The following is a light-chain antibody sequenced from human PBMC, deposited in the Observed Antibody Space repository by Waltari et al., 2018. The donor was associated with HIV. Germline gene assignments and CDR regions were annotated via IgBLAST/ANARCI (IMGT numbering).Light chain of an antibody. CDR2: DDS. Sequence: SYFLTQPPSVSVAPGTTARITCGGYDIGSKSVHWYQQKSGRAPVLVIYDDSDRPSGVPGRFSGSNSINTATLTLSRVEAGDEADYFCQVWDSSPDNWVFGGGTKLTVL. V-gene: IGLV3-21*01. CDR3: QVWDSSPDNWV. J-gene: IGLJ3*02. CDR1: DIGSKS.